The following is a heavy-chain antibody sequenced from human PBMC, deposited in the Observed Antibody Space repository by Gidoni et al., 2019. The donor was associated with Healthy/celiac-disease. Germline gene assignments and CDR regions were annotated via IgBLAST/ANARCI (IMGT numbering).Heavy chain of an antibody. J-gene: IGHJ4*02. V-gene: IGHV1-69*06. Sequence: QVQLVQSGAEVKKPGSSVKVSCKASGSPFSSYAIRWWRQAPGQGLEWMGGIIPIFGTANYAQKFQGRVTITADKSTSTAYMELSSLRSEDTAVYYCARDHGAILGGYSGSYYGRFDYWGQGTLVTVSS. CDR1: GSPFSSYA. D-gene: IGHD1-26*01. CDR2: IIPIFGTA. CDR3: ARDHGAILGGYSGSYYGRFDY.